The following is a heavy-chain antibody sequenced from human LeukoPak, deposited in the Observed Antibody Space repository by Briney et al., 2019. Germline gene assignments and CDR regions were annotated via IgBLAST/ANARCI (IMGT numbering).Heavy chain of an antibody. CDR3: ARDPGFGARYFDY. CDR2: INPNSGGT. Sequence: ASVKVSCKASGYTFTGYYMHWVRQAPGQGLEWMGWINPNSGGTNYAQKLQGRVTMTTDTSTSTAYMELRSLRSDDTAVYYCARDPGFGARYFDYWGQGTLVTVSS. V-gene: IGHV1-2*02. CDR1: GYTFTGYY. J-gene: IGHJ4*02. D-gene: IGHD3-3*01.